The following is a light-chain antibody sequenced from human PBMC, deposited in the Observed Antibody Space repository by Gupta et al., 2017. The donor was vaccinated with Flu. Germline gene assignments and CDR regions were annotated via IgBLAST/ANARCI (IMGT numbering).Light chain of an antibody. V-gene: IGKV3-20*01. CDR2: GAS. J-gene: IGKJ3*01. CDR3: QQEGNSPFT. CDR1: KSVSIKY. Sequence: EIVLTHSPGTLSSSPGERSTLSCRASKSVSIKYLAWYQQKPGQAPRLLIYGASSRATGIPDRFSGSGSGTEFTLTISRLEPEDFAVYYCQQEGNSPFTFGHGTKVDFK.